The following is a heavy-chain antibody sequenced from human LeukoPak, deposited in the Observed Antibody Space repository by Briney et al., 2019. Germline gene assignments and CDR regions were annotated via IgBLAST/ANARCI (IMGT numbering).Heavy chain of an antibody. D-gene: IGHD1-26*01. Sequence: PSETLSLTCTVSGGSISSYYWSWIRQPPGKGLEWIGYFFYIENTNYNPSLKSRVTISVDTSKNQFSLKLTSVTAADTAVYYCARHGGSYSFDWWGQGTLVTVSS. CDR2: FFYIENT. CDR1: GGSISSYY. J-gene: IGHJ4*02. V-gene: IGHV4-59*08. CDR3: ARHGGSYSFDW.